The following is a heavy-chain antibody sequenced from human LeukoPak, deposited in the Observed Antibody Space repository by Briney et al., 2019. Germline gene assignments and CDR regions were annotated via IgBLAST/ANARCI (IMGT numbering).Heavy chain of an antibody. V-gene: IGHV3-21*01. J-gene: IGHJ6*03. CDR1: GFTFSNYG. CDR2: ISSSSTYI. CDR3: AKSSGWNYYYYYMDV. D-gene: IGHD6-19*01. Sequence: GGSLRLTCAASGFTFSNYGMNWVRQAPGKGLEWVSSISSSSTYIYYADSVKGRFTISRDNAKNSLYLQMNSLRAEDTAVYYCAKSSGWNYYYYYMDVWGKGTTVIASS.